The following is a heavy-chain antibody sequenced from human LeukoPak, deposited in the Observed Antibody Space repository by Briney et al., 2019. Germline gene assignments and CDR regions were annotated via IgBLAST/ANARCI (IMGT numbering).Heavy chain of an antibody. V-gene: IGHV3-30*02. CDR2: IRYDGSNL. CDR1: GFSFSSYG. CDR3: AKGAPNLPDY. D-gene: IGHD5/OR15-5a*01. J-gene: IGHJ4*02. Sequence: GGSLRLSCAASGFSFSSYGMHWVRQAPGKGLEWVSFIRYDGSNLYYADSVKGRFTISRDNSKSTLYLQMNSLRAEDTAIYYCAKGAPNLPDYWGQGTLVTVSS.